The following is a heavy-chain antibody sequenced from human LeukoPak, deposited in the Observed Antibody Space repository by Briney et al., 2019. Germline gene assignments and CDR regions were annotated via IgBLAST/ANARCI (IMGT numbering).Heavy chain of an antibody. V-gene: IGHV1-8*01. D-gene: IGHD2/OR15-2a*01. J-gene: IGHJ4*02. CDR1: EYTFTSYD. CDR3: ARDVGISDDY. Sequence: GASVKVSCKASEYTFTSYDINWVRQATGQGLEWMGWMNPNSGNTGYAQKFQGRVTMTRNTSISTAYMELSSLTFEDTAVYYCARDVGISDDYWGQGTLVTVSS. CDR2: MNPNSGNT.